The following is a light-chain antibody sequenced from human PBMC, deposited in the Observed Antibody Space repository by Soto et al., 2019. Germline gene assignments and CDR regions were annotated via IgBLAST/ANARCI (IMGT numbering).Light chain of an antibody. CDR1: SSDVGAFNY. CDR2: DVS. CDR3: NSYTSNHTYG. J-gene: IGLJ1*01. Sequence: QSVLTQPASVSGSPGQAVTISCSGTSSDVGAFNYVSWYQQHPGKAPKRMIYDVSTQPSGVSNRFSVSKSGNTASQTISGLGSEGGAEYYCNSYTSNHTYGFGSGTKLTVL. V-gene: IGLV2-14*03.